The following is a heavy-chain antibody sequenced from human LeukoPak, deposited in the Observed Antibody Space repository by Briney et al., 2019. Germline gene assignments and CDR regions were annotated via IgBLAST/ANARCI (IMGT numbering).Heavy chain of an antibody. CDR2: ISFDGTNK. J-gene: IGHJ4*02. Sequence: GGSLRLSCAASGFTFTNYAMHWVRQAPGKGLEWVAVISFDGTNKYYANSVQGRFTISRDNSKNTLYLQMNSLRDEDTAVYYCARDWIDRSLDYWGQGTLLTVSS. CDR1: GFTFTNYA. D-gene: IGHD2-2*03. CDR3: ARDWIDRSLDY. V-gene: IGHV3-30-3*01.